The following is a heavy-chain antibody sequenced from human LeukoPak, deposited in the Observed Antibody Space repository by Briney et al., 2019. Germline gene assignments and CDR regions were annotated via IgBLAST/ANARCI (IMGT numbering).Heavy chain of an antibody. CDR1: GFTFSSYS. V-gene: IGHV3-21*01. D-gene: IGHD2-15*01. CDR2: ISSSSSYI. J-gene: IGHJ6*04. Sequence: GGSLRLSCAASGFTFSSYSMNWVRQAPGKGLEWVSSISSSSSYIYYADSVKGRFTNSRDNAKNSLYLQMNSLRAEDTAVYYCARVVAAQYYYYGMDVWGKGTTVTVSS. CDR3: ARVVAAQYYYYGMDV.